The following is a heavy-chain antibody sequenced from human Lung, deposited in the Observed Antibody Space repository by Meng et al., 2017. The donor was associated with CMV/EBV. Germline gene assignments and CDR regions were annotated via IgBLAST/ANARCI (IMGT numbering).Heavy chain of an antibody. D-gene: IGHD3-10*01. V-gene: IGHV1-46*01. CDR1: GYTFTSYY. Sequence: ASVKVSCKSSGYTFTSYYMHWVRQAPGQGREWMGIINPSGGSTSYEQKFQDRVTVTRDISTSTVYLELSSLRSEDTPVYYCARDRERGDGYGLIDYWGQGTLVTVSS. J-gene: IGHJ4*02. CDR3: ARDRERGDGYGLIDY. CDR2: INPSGGST.